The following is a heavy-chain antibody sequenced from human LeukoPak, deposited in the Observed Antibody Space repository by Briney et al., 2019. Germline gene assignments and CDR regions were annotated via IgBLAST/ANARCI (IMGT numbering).Heavy chain of an antibody. J-gene: IGHJ4*02. CDR3: ARAVHCSGGSCYFDY. Sequence: KPSETLSLTCTVSGGSISNHYWSWVRQPPGRGLEWIGYIYTSGSTKYNPSLTSRVTMSVDTSKNQFSLKLRSVTAADTAVYYCARAVHCSGGSCYFDYWGQGTLVIVSS. CDR1: GGSISNHY. V-gene: IGHV4-4*08. CDR2: IYTSGST. D-gene: IGHD2-15*01.